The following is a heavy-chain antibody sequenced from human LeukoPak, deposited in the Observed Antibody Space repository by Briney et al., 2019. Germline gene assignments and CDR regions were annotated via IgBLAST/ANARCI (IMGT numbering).Heavy chain of an antibody. CDR2: ISGSGGKT. CDR3: AKDHRGLGYFDY. D-gene: IGHD7-27*01. CDR1: GFTFTSYV. Sequence: GGSLRLSCAASGFTFTSYVMNWVRQAPGKGLEWVSGISGSGGKTYYADSLKGRITISRDNSKNTIYLQINSLRAEDTAVYYCAKDHRGLGYFDYCGQGTLVTVSS. J-gene: IGHJ4*02. V-gene: IGHV3-23*01.